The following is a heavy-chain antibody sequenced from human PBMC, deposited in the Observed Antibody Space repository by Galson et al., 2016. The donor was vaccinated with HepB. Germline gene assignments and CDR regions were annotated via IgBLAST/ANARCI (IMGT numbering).Heavy chain of an antibody. V-gene: IGHV3-7*01. CDR3: AREKRKIRFLEWLFGLSLDY. D-gene: IGHD3-3*01. J-gene: IGHJ4*02. Sequence: SLRLSCAASGFTFSSYWMTWVRQAPGKGLEWVANVKQDGSEKYSVDSVKGRFTISRDNAKNSLYLQMNSLRAEDTAVYYCAREKRKIRFLEWLFGLSLDYWGQGTLVTVSS. CDR2: VKQDGSEK. CDR1: GFTFSSYW.